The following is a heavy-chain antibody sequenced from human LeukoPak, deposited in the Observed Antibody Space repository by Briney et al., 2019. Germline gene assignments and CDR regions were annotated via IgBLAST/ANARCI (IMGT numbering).Heavy chain of an antibody. D-gene: IGHD1-26*01. V-gene: IGHV1-46*01. CDR1: GYTFTSYY. J-gene: IGHJ5*02. CDR2: XXXXXXXT. CDR3: ARDGXGNGGSYSSGIDWFDP. Sequence: ASVKVSCKASGYTFTSYYMHWVRQAPGQGLEXXXXXXXXXXXTSYAQKFQGXXXMTXXXFTSTVYMELSSLRSEDTTVYYCARDGXGNGGSYSSGIDWFDPWGQGTLVTVSS.